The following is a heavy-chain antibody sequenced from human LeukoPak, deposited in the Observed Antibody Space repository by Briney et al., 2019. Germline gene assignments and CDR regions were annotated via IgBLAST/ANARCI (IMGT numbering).Heavy chain of an antibody. CDR2: ISSSSSTI. CDR3: ARDHHRRLYDSQARNTFDI. Sequence: GGFLRLSCAASGFTFSSYSMNWVRQAPGKGLEWVSYISSSSSTIYYADSVKGRFALSRDNAKNSLYLQMNSLRAEDTAVYYCARDHHRRLYDSQARNTFDIWGQGTMVTVSS. CDR1: GFTFSSYS. J-gene: IGHJ3*02. D-gene: IGHD3-22*01. V-gene: IGHV3-48*01.